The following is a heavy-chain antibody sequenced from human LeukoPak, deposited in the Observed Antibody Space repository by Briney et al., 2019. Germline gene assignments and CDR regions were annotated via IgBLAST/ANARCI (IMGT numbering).Heavy chain of an antibody. CDR1: GGTFSSYA. V-gene: IGHV1-69*05. J-gene: IGHJ5*02. D-gene: IGHD2-2*01. CDR3: ARESRGCSSTSCFPGSNWFDP. Sequence: SVKVSCKAFGGTFSSYAISWVRQAPGQGLEWMGGIIPIFGTANYAQKFQGRVTITTDESTGTAYMELSSLRSEDTAVYYCARESRGCSSTSCFPGSNWFDPWGQGTLVTVSS. CDR2: IIPIFGTA.